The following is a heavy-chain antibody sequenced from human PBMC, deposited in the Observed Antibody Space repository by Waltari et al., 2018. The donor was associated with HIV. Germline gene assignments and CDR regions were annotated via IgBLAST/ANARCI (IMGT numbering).Heavy chain of an antibody. CDR3: AAGTGRSDFDY. D-gene: IGHD7-27*01. Sequence: EVQLVESGGGLVEPGGFLRLLCAAFGFNFADAWMNWVRQAPGKGLEWVARIKGKTDAGTRDFAAPVKGRFSISRNYLKNTVDLQMNNLKTEDTALYYCAAGTGRSDFDYWGQGTLVTVSS. CDR2: IKGKTDAGTR. J-gene: IGHJ4*02. CDR1: GFNFADAW. V-gene: IGHV3-15*01.